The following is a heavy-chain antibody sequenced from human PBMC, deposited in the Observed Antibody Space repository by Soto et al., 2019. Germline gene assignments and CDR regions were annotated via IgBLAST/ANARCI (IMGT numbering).Heavy chain of an antibody. V-gene: IGHV3-30-3*01. CDR3: ARDYYYDSSGYYAGFDY. J-gene: IGHJ4*02. CDR1: GFNFSSYA. CDR2: ISYDGSNK. D-gene: IGHD3-22*01. Sequence: GGSLRLSCAASGFNFSSYAMHWVRQAPGKGLEWVAVISYDGSNKYYADSVKGRFTISRDNSKNTLYLQMNSLRAEDTAVYYCARDYYYDSSGYYAGFDYWGQGTLVTVSS.